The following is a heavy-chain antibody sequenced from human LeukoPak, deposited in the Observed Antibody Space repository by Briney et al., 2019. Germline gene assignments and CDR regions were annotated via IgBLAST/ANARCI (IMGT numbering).Heavy chain of an antibody. Sequence: ASVKVSFRASGYPFTAYFIYWVRQAPGQGLEWMGWINPNSGGTNSAQKFQDRVTMTRDTSISTVYMELSSLTSDDTAVYYCAKSGYGFGYGWDVAVGGHGTTVTVSS. V-gene: IGHV1-2*02. CDR3: AKSGYGFGYGWDVAV. D-gene: IGHD5-12*01. CDR2: INPNSGGT. CDR1: GYPFTAYF. J-gene: IGHJ6*02.